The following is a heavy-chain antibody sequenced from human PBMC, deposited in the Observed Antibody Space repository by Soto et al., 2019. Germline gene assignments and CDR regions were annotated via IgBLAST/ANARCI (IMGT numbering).Heavy chain of an antibody. CDR1: GFTFSSFA. V-gene: IGHV3-30-3*01. Sequence: GGSLRLSCAASGFTFSSFAIHWVRQAPGKGLEWVATISFDGSNEYYADSVKGRFTISRDNSKNTLSLQMNSLRAEDTAVYYCARDQRYCSGGTCYSGHAFDIWGQGTMVTVSS. D-gene: IGHD2-15*01. CDR3: ARDQRYCSGGTCYSGHAFDI. J-gene: IGHJ3*02. CDR2: ISFDGSNE.